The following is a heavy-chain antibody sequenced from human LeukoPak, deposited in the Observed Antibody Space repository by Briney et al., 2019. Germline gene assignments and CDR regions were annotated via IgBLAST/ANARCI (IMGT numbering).Heavy chain of an antibody. J-gene: IGHJ5*02. D-gene: IGHD3-3*01. V-gene: IGHV5-51*01. CDR3: ARQVLEWETLWFDP. CDR1: GYSFTSYW. CDR2: IYPGDSDT. Sequence: GESLKISCKGSGYSFTSYWIGWVRQMPGKGLERMGIIYPGDSDTRYSPSFQGQVTISADKSISTAYLQWSSLKASDTAMYYRARQVLEWETLWFDPWGQGTLVTVSS.